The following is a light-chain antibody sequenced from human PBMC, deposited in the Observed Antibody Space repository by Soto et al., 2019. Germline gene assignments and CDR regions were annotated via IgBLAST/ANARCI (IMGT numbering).Light chain of an antibody. J-gene: IGKJ4*01. CDR2: AAS. CDR1: QGISSY. V-gene: IGKV1-39*01. CDR3: EQRATSPRT. Sequence: DIQMTQSPSSLSASVGDRVTITCRASQGISSYLNWYQPKLGKAPKLLIYAASSLQSGVPSRFSGNDYGNDFTINISTLQPEDFGTFYCEQRATSPRTFGGGTKVEIK.